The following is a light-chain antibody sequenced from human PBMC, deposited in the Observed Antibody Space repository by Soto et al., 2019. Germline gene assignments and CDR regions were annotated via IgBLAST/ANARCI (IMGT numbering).Light chain of an antibody. Sequence: QSVLTQPASVSGSPGQSITISCTGTSSDVGAYNSVSWFQHHPGKAPQLMIYDVSSRPSGVSNRFSGSKSGNTASLTISGLQAEDEANYYCSSHTTSDTLVVFGGGTKVTVL. J-gene: IGLJ2*01. CDR2: DVS. V-gene: IGLV2-14*03. CDR3: SSHTTSDTLVV. CDR1: SSDVGAYNS.